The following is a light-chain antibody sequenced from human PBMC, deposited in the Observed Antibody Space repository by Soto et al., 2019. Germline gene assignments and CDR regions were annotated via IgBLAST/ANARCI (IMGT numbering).Light chain of an antibody. CDR2: DAS. V-gene: IGKV1-39*01. Sequence: DIQMTQSPSSLSASVGDRVTITCQASQNINNYLNWYQQKPGRAPKLLIYDASNLEAGVPSRFRGSGSGTDFTLTISNLQPEDFAVYYCQQTYSSPRTFGQGTKVDIK. CDR1: QNINNY. CDR3: QQTYSSPRT. J-gene: IGKJ1*01.